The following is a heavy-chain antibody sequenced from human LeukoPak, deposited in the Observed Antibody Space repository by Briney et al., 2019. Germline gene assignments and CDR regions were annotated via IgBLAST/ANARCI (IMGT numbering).Heavy chain of an antibody. D-gene: IGHD3-10*01. V-gene: IGHV3-74*01. CDR1: GFTFSSYV. J-gene: IGHJ4*02. CDR3: AKESEVRGVVDY. CDR2: ISHDGFI. Sequence: GGSLRLSCETAGFTFSSYVMHWVRRTPGKGLVWVSRISHDGFISYADSVKGRFTISRDNSKNTLYLQMNSLRAEDTAVYYCAKESEVRGVVDYWGQGTLVTVSS.